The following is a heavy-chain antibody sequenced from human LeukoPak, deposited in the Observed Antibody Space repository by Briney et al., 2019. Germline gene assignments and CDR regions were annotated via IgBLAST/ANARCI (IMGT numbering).Heavy chain of an antibody. CDR1: GWIFRGYY. J-gene: IGHJ3*02. D-gene: IGHD2-21*02. Sequence: PYEGVPVTCPGYGWIFRGYYWSWLRPPRGRGLDWMGEINHSGRSNYNPSLKCRVTISVDTCKNQFSLELAAVTAEGRGDCVLSRVVQGLDDFEIWGQGKIVPVSS. CDR3: SRVVQGLDDFEI. CDR2: INHSGRS. V-gene: IGHV4-34*06.